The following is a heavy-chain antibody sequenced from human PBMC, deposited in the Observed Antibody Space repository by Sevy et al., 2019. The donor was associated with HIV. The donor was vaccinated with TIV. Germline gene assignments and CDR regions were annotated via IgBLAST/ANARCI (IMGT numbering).Heavy chain of an antibody. D-gene: IGHD3-16*01. CDR1: GFSFSRSP. Sequence: GGSLRLSCAASGFSFSRSPMHWVRQAPGKGLEWVATMNQDGTERDYVDSVKGRFTISRDNTKTSLFLQMNSLSAEDTGVYYCVRGGLGGFSYSLDCWGQGTLVTVSS. CDR3: VRGGLGGFSYSLDC. J-gene: IGHJ4*02. CDR2: MNQDGTER. V-gene: IGHV3-7*01.